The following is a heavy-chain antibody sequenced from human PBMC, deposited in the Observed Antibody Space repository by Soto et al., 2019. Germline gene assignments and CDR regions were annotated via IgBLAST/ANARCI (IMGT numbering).Heavy chain of an antibody. D-gene: IGHD4-4*01. CDR2: IQSDGSST. CDR1: GFPFNNYW. V-gene: IGHV3-74*01. J-gene: IGHJ4*02. Sequence: PGGSLRLSCAASGFPFNNYWMHWVRQAPGKGLLWVSRIQSDGSSTDYADSVKGRFTISRDNAKNTLYLQMNSLRAEDTAVYYCARGGNPDYWGQGTLVTVSS. CDR3: ARGGNPDY.